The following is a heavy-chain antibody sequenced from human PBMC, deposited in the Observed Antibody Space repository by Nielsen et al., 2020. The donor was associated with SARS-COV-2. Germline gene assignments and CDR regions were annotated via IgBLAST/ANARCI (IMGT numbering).Heavy chain of an antibody. J-gene: IGHJ4*02. Sequence: GESLKISCAASEFTFSDYAMHWVRQAPGKGLEWVSVISSDGTNKYYADSVKGRFTISRDNSKNTLYLQMNSLRTEDTAVYYCARGDQWDLPSYFEDWGQGTLVTVSS. D-gene: IGHD1-26*01. V-gene: IGHV3-30-3*01. CDR2: ISSDGTNK. CDR3: ARGDQWDLPSYFED. CDR1: EFTFSDYA.